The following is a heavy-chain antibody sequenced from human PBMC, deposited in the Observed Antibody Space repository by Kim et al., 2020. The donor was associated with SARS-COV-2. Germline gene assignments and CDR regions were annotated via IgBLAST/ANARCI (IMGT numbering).Heavy chain of an antibody. J-gene: IGHJ4*02. CDR2: IFYGGTT. Sequence: SETLSLTCIVSGGSISSSSSYWGWIRQPPGTGLEWIVSIFYGGTTYYNPSLKSRVTISVDTSKNQFSLKLRSVTAADTAVYYCARHRGGWKNPYYFDYWGQGTLVTVSS. CDR3: ARHRGGWKNPYYFDY. CDR1: GGSISSSSSY. D-gene: IGHD2-15*01. V-gene: IGHV4-39*01.